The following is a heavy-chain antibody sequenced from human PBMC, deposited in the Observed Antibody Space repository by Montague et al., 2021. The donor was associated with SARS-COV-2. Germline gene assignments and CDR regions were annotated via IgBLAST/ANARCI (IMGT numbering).Heavy chain of an antibody. V-gene: IGHV3-23*03. CDR1: GFSFSDYA. D-gene: IGHD1-1*01. Sequence: SLRLSCAASGFSFSDYAMNWVRQAPGKGLEWVSVIYGGGAYTNYADSVKGRFTISRDDSKATVFLQMNGLRSDDTAMYYCAKGSTGLWGQGTLVTVSS. CDR2: IYGGGAYT. J-gene: IGHJ4*02. CDR3: AKGSTGL.